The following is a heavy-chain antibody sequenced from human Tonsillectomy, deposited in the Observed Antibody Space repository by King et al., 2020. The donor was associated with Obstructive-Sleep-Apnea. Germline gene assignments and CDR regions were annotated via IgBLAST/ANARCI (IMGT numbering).Heavy chain of an antibody. CDR1: GFTFSSYG. D-gene: IGHD5-12*01. V-gene: IGHV3-30*18. CDR3: AKVRRGYALPGGS. J-gene: IGHJ5*02. Sequence: VQLVESGGGVVQPGRSLRLSCAASGFTFSSYGMHWVRQAPGKGLEWGAVISYDGSNKYYADSVKGRFPISRDNSKNTLYLQMNSLRAEDTAVYYCAKVRRGYALPGGSWGQGTLVTVSS. CDR2: ISYDGSNK.